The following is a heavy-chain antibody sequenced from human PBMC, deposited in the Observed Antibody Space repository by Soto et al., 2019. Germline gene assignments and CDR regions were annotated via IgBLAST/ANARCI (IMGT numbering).Heavy chain of an antibody. CDR3: APRLDGKWFDP. V-gene: IGHV2-5*02. Sequence: QITLKESGPTLVKPTQTLTLTCTFSGFSLSTSGVGVGWIRQPPGKALEWLALIYWDDDKRYSPSLKSRLTIPQDPANNQVGLTITTMDPVDTATSYCAPRLDGKWFDPWGQGTLVTVSS. CDR2: IYWDDDK. D-gene: IGHD1-26*01. J-gene: IGHJ5*02. CDR1: GFSLSTSGVG.